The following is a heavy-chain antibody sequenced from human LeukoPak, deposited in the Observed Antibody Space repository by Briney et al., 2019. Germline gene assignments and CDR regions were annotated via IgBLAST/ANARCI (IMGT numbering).Heavy chain of an antibody. V-gene: IGHV3-49*04. CDR3: TRGDYSDSRGHYLLFDY. J-gene: IGHJ4*02. D-gene: IGHD3-22*01. CDR2: IRSQAYGGTT. CDR1: GFTFGDYG. Sequence: GGSLRLSCTASGFTFGDYGMSWVRQTPGKGLEWVGFIRSQAYGGTTEYAASVKGRFTISRDDSKSIAYLQMNSLKTKDTALYFCTRGDYSDSRGHYLLFDYWGQGNLVTVSS.